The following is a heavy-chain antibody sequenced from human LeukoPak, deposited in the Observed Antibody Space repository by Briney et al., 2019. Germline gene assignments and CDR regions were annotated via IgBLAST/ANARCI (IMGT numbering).Heavy chain of an antibody. CDR3: ARDVVGSLDY. Sequence: GGSLRLSCAGSGFDFRNYWMAWVRQAPGKGPEWVANMKEDGSARHYADSVKGRFTTSRDNAQNSVYLQMNSLRVEDTAVYYCARDVVGSLDYWGLGTSVTVSS. CDR2: MKEDGSAR. J-gene: IGHJ4*02. D-gene: IGHD2-15*01. V-gene: IGHV3-7*01. CDR1: GFDFRNYW.